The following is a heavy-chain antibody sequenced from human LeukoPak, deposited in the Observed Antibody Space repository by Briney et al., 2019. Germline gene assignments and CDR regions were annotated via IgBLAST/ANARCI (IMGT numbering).Heavy chain of an antibody. J-gene: IGHJ5*02. CDR3: ARHGGSNWNDVPADWWFDP. CDR2: IFPVVIT. CDR1: GGSMSTYY. V-gene: IGHV4-4*07. D-gene: IGHD1-1*01. Sequence: NPSETLSLTCTVSGGSMSTYYWSWIRQPAGKGLEWIGRIFPVVITNYNPSLKSRVTIPVDSSKNQFSLKLSSVTVADTAVYYCARHGGSNWNDVPADWWFDPWGQGTLVTVSS.